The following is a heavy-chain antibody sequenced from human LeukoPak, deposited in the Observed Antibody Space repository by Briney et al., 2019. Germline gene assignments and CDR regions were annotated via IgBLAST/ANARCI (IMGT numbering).Heavy chain of an antibody. CDR1: GGSIGWDY. CDR2: IYKSGST. D-gene: IGHD3-22*01. J-gene: IGHJ4*02. Sequence: PPETLSLTCTVSGGSIGWDYWSWIRQSAGKGLEWIGRIYKSGSTNYNPSFRSRVTMSVDTSKNQFSLNVTPVTAADTAVYYCAREEYFQDSNGYSYYFHSWGQGSLVTVSS. CDR3: AREEYFQDSNGYSYYFHS. V-gene: IGHV4-4*07.